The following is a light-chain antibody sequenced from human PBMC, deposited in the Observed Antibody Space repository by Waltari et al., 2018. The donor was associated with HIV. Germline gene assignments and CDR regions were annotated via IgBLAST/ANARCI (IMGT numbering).Light chain of an antibody. CDR1: SSNFGAGRD. Sequence: QSVLTQPPSVSGAPGQSVILSCTGSSSNFGAGRDVHSFQQIPGTAPKLLIYGNTNRPSGVPDRFSGSKSGTSASLAITGLQAEDESGYYCQSYDDSLNGWVFGGGTKLTVL. CDR3: QSYDDSLNGWV. J-gene: IGLJ3*02. CDR2: GNT. V-gene: IGLV1-40*01.